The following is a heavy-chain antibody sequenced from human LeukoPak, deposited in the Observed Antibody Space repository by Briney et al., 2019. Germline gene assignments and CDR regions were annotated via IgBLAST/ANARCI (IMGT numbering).Heavy chain of an antibody. CDR2: IYHSGST. J-gene: IGHJ4*02. CDR1: GGSISSSSYY. V-gene: IGHV4-39*07. Sequence: PSETLSLTCTVSGGSISSSSYYWGWIRQPPGKGLEWIGEIYHSGSTNYNPSLKNRVTISVDKSKNQFSLKLSSVTAADTAVYYCARDHVSSGYYGDFDYWGQGTLVTVSS. CDR3: ARDHVSSGYYGDFDY. D-gene: IGHD3-22*01.